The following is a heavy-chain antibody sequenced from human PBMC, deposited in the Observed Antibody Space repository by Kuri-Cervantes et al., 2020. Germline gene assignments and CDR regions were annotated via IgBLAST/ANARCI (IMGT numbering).Heavy chain of an antibody. CDR1: GFSLTSSGMG. J-gene: IGHJ6*03. D-gene: IGHD3/OR15-3a*01. V-gene: IGHV2-26*01. CDR2: TLSDARD. Sequence: SGPTLVKPTETLTLACSVSGFSLTSSGMGVTWIRQPPGKALEWLGHTLSDARDSYATSVKNRLTISRDASTSQVVLTMTDMGPTDTGTYYCARVLVFWNPYYYFYMDVWGAGTTVTVSS. CDR3: ARVLVFWNPYYYFYMDV.